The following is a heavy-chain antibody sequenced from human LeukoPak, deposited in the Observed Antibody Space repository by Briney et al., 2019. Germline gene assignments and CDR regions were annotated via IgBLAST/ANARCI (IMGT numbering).Heavy chain of an antibody. CDR1: GGSIRSYY. Sequence: SETLSLTCTVSGGSIRSYYWSWIRQPPGKGLEWIGYIYYSGNTNYNPSLKSRVTISVDTSKNQFSLKLSSVTAADTAVYYCARDQASGWYRWFDPWGQGTLVTVSS. CDR3: ARDQASGWYRWFDP. V-gene: IGHV4-59*01. J-gene: IGHJ5*02. CDR2: IYYSGNT. D-gene: IGHD6-19*01.